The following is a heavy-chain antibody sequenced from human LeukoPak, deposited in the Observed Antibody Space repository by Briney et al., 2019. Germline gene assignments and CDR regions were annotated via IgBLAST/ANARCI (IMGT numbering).Heavy chain of an antibody. Sequence: GESLKISCKGSGYSFTSYWIGWVRQMPGKGLEWMGIIYPGDSDTRYSPSFQGQVTISADKSISTAYLQWSSLKASDTAMYYCARRGYCSGGSRYFDAFDIWGQGTMVTVSS. D-gene: IGHD2-15*01. V-gene: IGHV5-51*01. J-gene: IGHJ3*02. CDR3: ARRGYCSGGSRYFDAFDI. CDR1: GYSFTSYW. CDR2: IYPGDSDT.